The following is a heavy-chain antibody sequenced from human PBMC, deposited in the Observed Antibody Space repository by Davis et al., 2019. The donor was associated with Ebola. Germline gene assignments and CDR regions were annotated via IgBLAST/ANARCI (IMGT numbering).Heavy chain of an antibody. J-gene: IGHJ4*02. CDR3: ARGWLRSAFDQ. Sequence: HSQTLSLTCAISGDSVSGSSGAWNWIRQSPSRGLEWLGRTYYSSKWYTDSTLSVKSRITISADTSKNQFSLHLNSVAPEDTAVYYCARGWLRSAFDQWGQGTLVTVSS. D-gene: IGHD5-12*01. V-gene: IGHV6-1*01. CDR2: TYYSSKWYT. CDR1: GDSVSGSSGA.